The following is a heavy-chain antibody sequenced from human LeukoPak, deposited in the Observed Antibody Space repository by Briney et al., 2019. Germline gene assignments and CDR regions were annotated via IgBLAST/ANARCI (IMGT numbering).Heavy chain of an antibody. CDR2: IYNVGST. CDR3: ARASQWLAFDD. CDR1: GFTVSSEY. Sequence: GGSLRLSCAASGFTVSSEYMSCVRQTPGKGLEWVSVIYNVGSTKYADSVKARFTISRDNSKNTLDLQMNSLRAEDTAVYFCARASQWLAFDDWGQGTLVTVSS. V-gene: IGHV3-66*01. D-gene: IGHD6-19*01. J-gene: IGHJ4*02.